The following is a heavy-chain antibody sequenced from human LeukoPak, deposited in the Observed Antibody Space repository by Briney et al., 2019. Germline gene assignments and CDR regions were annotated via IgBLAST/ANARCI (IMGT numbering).Heavy chain of an antibody. CDR1: GFSFSDYW. J-gene: IGHJ4*02. CDR2: INTDGRTT. D-gene: IGHD1-26*01. CDR3: ARDTGYGERGGGPYYFDY. Sequence: GGSLRLSCAASGFSFSDYWIHWVRQAPGQGLVWVSRINTDGRTTNYADSGKGRFTISRDNAKNSLYLQMNSLRAEDTAVYYCARDTGYGERGGGPYYFDYWGQGTLVTVSS. V-gene: IGHV3-74*01.